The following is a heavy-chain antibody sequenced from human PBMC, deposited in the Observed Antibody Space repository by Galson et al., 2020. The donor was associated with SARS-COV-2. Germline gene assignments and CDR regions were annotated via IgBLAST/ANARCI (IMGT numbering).Heavy chain of an antibody. CDR3: ARDNSSSWCAEYCFDY. J-gene: IGHJ4*02. CDR1: GVTFSSYG. V-gene: IGHV3-33*01. Sequence: GESLRLSCAASGVTFSSYGMHWVRQAPGKGLEWVAVIWYDGSKKYYADSVKGRFTISRDNSKNTLYLQMNSLRAEDTAVYYCARDNSSSWCAEYCFDYWGRGTLVTVSS. D-gene: IGHD6-13*01. CDR2: IWYDGSKK.